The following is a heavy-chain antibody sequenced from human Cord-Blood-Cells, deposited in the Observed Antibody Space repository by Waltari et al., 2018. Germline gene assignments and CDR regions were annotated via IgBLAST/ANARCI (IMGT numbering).Heavy chain of an antibody. J-gene: IGHJ4*02. V-gene: IGHV3-30*18. CDR1: GFTFSSYG. CDR3: AKGGELVLFNY. D-gene: IGHD6-6*01. CDR2: ISYDGSNK. Sequence: QVQLVESGGGVVQPGRSLRLSCAASGFTFSSYGMHWVRQAPGKGLEWVAVISYDGSNKYYADSVKGLFTISRDNSKNTLYLQMNSLRAEDTAVYYCAKGGELVLFNYWGQGTLVTVSS.